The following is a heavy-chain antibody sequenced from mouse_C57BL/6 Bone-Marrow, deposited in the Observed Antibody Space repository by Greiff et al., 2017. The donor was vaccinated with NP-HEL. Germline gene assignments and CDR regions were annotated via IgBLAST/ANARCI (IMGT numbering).Heavy chain of an antibody. CDR2: IYPGSGST. V-gene: IGHV1-55*01. Sequence: VQLQQPGAELVKPGASVKMSCKASGYTFTSYWITWVKQRPGQGLEWIGDIYPGSGSTNYNEKFKSKATLTVDTSSSTAYMQLSSLTSEDSAVYYCAREVYYGSSYYWYFDVWGTGTTVTVSS. J-gene: IGHJ1*03. CDR1: GYTFTSYW. D-gene: IGHD1-1*01. CDR3: AREVYYGSSYYWYFDV.